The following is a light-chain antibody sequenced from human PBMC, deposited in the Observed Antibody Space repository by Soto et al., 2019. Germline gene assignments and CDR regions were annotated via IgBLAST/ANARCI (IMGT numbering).Light chain of an antibody. CDR2: DAS. CDR1: QSVSTY. CDR3: QQRSNWPGT. J-gene: IGKJ2*02. V-gene: IGKV3-11*01. Sequence: EIVLTQSPATLSLSPGERATLSCRASQSVSTYLAWYQQKPGQAPRLLIYDASNRATGIPARLSGSGSGTDFTLTIRSLEPEDFAVYYCQQRSNWPGTFGQGPKLQIK.